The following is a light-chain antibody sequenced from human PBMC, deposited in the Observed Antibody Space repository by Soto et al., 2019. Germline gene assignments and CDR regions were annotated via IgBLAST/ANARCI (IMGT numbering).Light chain of an antibody. J-gene: IGKJ4*01. V-gene: IGKV3-20*01. CDR1: QSVSSSD. CDR3: QQYATSPELT. Sequence: EIVLTQSPGTLSLSPGETATLSCRASQSVSSSDLAWYQQKPGQAPRLLIYGASSRAPGIPDRFSGSGSGTDVTLPISRLEPEDFAVYYCQQYATSPELTFGGGTKVEIE. CDR2: GAS.